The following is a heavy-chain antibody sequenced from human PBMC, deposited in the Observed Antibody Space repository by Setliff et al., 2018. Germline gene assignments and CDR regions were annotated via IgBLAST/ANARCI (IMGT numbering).Heavy chain of an antibody. D-gene: IGHD3-3*01. V-gene: IGHV1-8*02. CDR3: ARAQSWSGGPYYFDY. J-gene: IGHJ4*02. CDR2: MNPNSGNT. CDR1: GYTFTSYD. Sequence: ASVKVSCKASGYTFTSYDINWVRQATGQGLEWMGWMNPNSGNTGYAQKFQGRVTMTRNTSISTAYMDLSSLRFEDTAVYYCARAQSWSGGPYYFDYWGQGTLVTVS.